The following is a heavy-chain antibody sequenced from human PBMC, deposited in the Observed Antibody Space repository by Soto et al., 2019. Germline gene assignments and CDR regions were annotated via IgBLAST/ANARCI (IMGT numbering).Heavy chain of an antibody. Sequence: VQLVESGGGVVQPGRSLRLSCAASGFTFSSYGMHWVRKSPGKGLEWVAVISYDGSNKYYADSVKGRFTISRDNSKNPLYLQRNSLRAEDTAVYYCAKDPGLGGGDCSLDYWGKGTLVTVSS. V-gene: IGHV3-30*18. CDR3: AKDPGLGGGDCSLDY. J-gene: IGHJ4*02. CDR2: ISYDGSNK. CDR1: GFTFSSYG. D-gene: IGHD2-21*02.